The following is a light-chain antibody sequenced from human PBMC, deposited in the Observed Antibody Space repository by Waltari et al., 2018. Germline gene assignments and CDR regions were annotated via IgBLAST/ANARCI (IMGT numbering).Light chain of an antibody. V-gene: IGKV1-5*03. J-gene: IGKJ1*01. CDR2: KAS. CDR1: QSIITW. CDR3: QQYNSFPT. Sequence: DIQMTQSPSTLSVSVGDRVTITCRASQSIITWLAWYQQKPGKAPKVLIYKASNLQSGVPSRFSGSGSGTEFTLTINSLQPDDFGTYYCQQYNSFPTFGQGTKVEIK.